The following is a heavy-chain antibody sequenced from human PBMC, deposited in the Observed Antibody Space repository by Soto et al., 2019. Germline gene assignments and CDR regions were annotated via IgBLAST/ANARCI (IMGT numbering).Heavy chain of an antibody. D-gene: IGHD3-9*01. J-gene: IGHJ3*02. CDR3: ARDPYDILTGYYSNAFDI. CDR2: IWYDGSNK. Sequence: GGSLRLSCAASGFTFSSYGMHWVRQAPGKGLEWVAVIWYDGSNKYYADSVKGRFPISRDNSKNTLYLQMNSLRAEDTAVYYCARDPYDILTGYYSNAFDIWGQGTMVTVSS. V-gene: IGHV3-33*01. CDR1: GFTFSSYG.